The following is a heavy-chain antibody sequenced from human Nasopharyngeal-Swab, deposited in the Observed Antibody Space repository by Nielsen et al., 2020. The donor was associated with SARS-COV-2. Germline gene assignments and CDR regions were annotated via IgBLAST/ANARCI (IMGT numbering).Heavy chain of an antibody. J-gene: IGHJ4*02. Sequence: GESLKISCAASGFTFSDYYMSWIRQAPGKGLEWVSYISSSSSYTNYADSVKGRFTISRDNAKNSLYLQMNSLRAEDTAVYYCAGGDGFPERDYRGQGTLVTVSS. V-gene: IGHV3-11*03. D-gene: IGHD5-24*01. CDR2: ISSSSSYT. CDR3: AGGDGFPERDY. CDR1: GFTFSDYY.